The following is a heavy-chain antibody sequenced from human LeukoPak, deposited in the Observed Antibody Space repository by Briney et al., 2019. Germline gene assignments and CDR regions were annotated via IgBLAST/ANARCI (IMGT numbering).Heavy chain of an antibody. D-gene: IGHD6-6*01. J-gene: IGHJ4*02. Sequence: SETLSLTCTVSGGSISSYYWSWIRQPPGKGLEWIGHIYYIGSTNYNPSLRSRVTISVDTSKNQFSLKLSSVTAADTAVYYCARGFDSSSHFAYWGQGTLVTVSS. CDR1: GGSISSYY. CDR3: ARGFDSSSHFAY. V-gene: IGHV4-59*08. CDR2: IYYIGST.